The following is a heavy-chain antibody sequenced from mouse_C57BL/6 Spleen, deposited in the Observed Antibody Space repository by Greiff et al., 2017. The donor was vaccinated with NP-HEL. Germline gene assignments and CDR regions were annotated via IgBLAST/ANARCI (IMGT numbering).Heavy chain of an antibody. CDR2: IYPRSGNT. V-gene: IGHV1-81*01. CDR1: GYTFTSYG. CDR3: ARWGDYDGDWYFDV. J-gene: IGHJ1*03. D-gene: IGHD2-4*01. Sequence: QVQLQQSGAELARPGASVKLSCKASGYTFTSYGISWVKQRTGQGLEWIGEIYPRSGNTYYNEKFKGKATLTADKSSSTAYMELRSLTSEDSAVYFCARWGDYDGDWYFDVWGTGTTVTVSS.